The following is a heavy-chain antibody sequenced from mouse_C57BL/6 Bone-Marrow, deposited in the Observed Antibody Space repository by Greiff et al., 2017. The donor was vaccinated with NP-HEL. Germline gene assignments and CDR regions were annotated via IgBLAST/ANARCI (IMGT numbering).Heavy chain of an antibody. J-gene: IGHJ2*01. CDR2: IDPSDSYT. Sequence: QVQLKQPGAELVKPGASVKLSCKASGYTFTSYWMQWVKQRPGQGLEWIGEIDPSDSYTNYNQKFKGKATLTVDTSSSTAYMQLSSLTSEDSAVYYCARKYDYDWYYFDYWGQGTTLTVSS. CDR3: ARKYDYDWYYFDY. D-gene: IGHD2-4*01. CDR1: GYTFTSYW. V-gene: IGHV1-50*01.